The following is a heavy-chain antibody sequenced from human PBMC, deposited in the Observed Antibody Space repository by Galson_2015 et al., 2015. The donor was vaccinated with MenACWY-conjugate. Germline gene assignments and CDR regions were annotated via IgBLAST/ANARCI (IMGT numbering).Heavy chain of an antibody. CDR1: GFTFSTYW. CDR2: INSDGRST. CDR3: ARLGGNYRTTSHFDY. D-gene: IGHD1-26*01. Sequence: SLRLSCAASGFTFSTYWMHWVRQAPGKGLVWVSRINSDGRSTSYADSVEGRFTISRDNAKNTLYLQMNSLRAEDTAVYHCARLGGNYRTTSHFDYWGQGTLVTVSS. J-gene: IGHJ4*02. V-gene: IGHV3-74*01.